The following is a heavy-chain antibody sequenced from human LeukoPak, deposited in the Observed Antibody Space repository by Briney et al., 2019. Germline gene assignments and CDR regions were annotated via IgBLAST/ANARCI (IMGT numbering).Heavy chain of an antibody. Sequence: GGSLRLSCAASGFSFTKNDANWVRQAPGKGLEWVAYISQSGTTTYYQESVKGRFTSSRDNANNSLYLQMNNLRAEDTAVYFCSTSHGGNSDFDYWGQGTLVTVSS. V-gene: IGHV3-48*03. CDR2: ISQSGTTT. D-gene: IGHD4-23*01. CDR3: STSHGGNSDFDY. CDR1: GFSFTKND. J-gene: IGHJ4*02.